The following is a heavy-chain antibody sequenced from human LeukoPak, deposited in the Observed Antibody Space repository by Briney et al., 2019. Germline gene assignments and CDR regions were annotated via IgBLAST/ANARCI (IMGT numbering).Heavy chain of an antibody. J-gene: IGHJ4*02. Sequence: GGSLRLSCAASGFTFSSYSMNWVRQAPGKGLEWVSSISSSSSYIYYADSVKGRFTISRDNAKNSLYLQMNSLRAEDTAVYYCVRPLSRGNWNVYYFDYWGQGTLVTVSS. CDR2: ISSSSSYI. CDR1: GFTFSSYS. D-gene: IGHD1-1*01. CDR3: VRPLSRGNWNVYYFDY. V-gene: IGHV3-21*01.